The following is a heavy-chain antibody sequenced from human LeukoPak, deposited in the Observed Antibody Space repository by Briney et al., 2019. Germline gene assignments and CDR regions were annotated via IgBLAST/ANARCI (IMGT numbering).Heavy chain of an antibody. CDR3: ARVERLGRNSYYFDY. V-gene: IGHV4-4*07. J-gene: IGHJ4*02. D-gene: IGHD1-14*01. CDR2: IYTSGST. CDR1: GGSISSYY. Sequence: YPSETLSLTCTVSGGSISSYYWSWIRQPAGKGPEWIGRIYTSGSTNYNPSLKSRVTMSVDTSKNQFSLKLSSVTAADTAVYYCARVERLGRNSYYFDYWGQGTLVTVSS.